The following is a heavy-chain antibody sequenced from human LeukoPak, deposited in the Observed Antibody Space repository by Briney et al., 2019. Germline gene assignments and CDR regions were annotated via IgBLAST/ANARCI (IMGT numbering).Heavy chain of an antibody. V-gene: IGHV1-3*04. CDR1: GYTFTDYY. D-gene: IGHD6-19*01. CDR3: VKGIAVAGIHFFDY. Sequence: ASVKVSCKTSGYTFTDYYLHWVRQAPGQRLEWMGWINTGNGNTKYSQKFQGRVTITRDTSATTAYMELSSLRSEDTALYYCVKGIAVAGIHFFDYWGQGTLVIVSS. J-gene: IGHJ4*02. CDR2: INTGNGNT.